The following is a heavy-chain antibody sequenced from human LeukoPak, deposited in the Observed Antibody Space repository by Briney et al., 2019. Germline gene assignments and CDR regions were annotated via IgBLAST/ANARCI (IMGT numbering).Heavy chain of an antibody. Sequence: GGSLRLSCAASGFTFSSYAMSWVRQAPGKGLEWVSAISGSGGSTYYADSVKCRFTISRDNSKNTLYLQMNSLRAEDTAVYYCAKDNIVVVPAAIGWFDPWGQGTLVTVSS. CDR1: GFTFSSYA. CDR3: AKDNIVVVPAAIGWFDP. V-gene: IGHV3-23*01. CDR2: ISGSGGST. J-gene: IGHJ5*02. D-gene: IGHD2-2*01.